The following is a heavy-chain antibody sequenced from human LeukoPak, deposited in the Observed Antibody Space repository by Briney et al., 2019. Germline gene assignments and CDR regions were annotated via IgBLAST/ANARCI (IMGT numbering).Heavy chain of an antibody. CDR2: ISGSGGST. D-gene: IGHD3-10*01. CDR1: GFTFDDYG. Sequence: GGSLRLSCAASGFTFDDYGMSWVRQAPGKGLEWVSAISGSGGSTYYADSVKGRFTISRDNSKNTLYLQMNSLRAEDTAVYYCAVPYGFGELLYRFDYWGQGTLVTVSS. J-gene: IGHJ4*02. V-gene: IGHV3-23*01. CDR3: AVPYGFGELLYRFDY.